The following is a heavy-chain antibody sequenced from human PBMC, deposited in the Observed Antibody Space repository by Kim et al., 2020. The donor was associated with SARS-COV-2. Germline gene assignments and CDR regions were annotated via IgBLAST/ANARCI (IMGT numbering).Heavy chain of an antibody. CDR1: GGSIRSGGKF. CDR3: ARGQPLDY. D-gene: IGHD2-2*01. V-gene: IGHV4-31*03. Sequence: SETLSLTCSVSGGSIRSGGKFWTWIRQHPAKGLEWIGYISYSGNSHYSPSLRSRVSISLQTSENQFSLELTSVTAADTAGYYCARGQPLDYWGHGILVTV. J-gene: IGHJ4*01. CDR2: ISYSGNS.